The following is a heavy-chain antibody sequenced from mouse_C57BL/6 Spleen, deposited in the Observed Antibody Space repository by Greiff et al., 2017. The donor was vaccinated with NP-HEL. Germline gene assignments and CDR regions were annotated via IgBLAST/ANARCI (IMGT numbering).Heavy chain of an antibody. Sequence: DVHLVESGEGLVKPGGSLKLSCAASGFTFSSYAMSWVRQTPEKRLEWVAYISSGGDYIYYADTVKGRFTISRDNARNTLYLQMSSLKSEDTAMYYCTRDRGGAWFAYWGQGTLVTVSA. CDR2: ISSGGDYI. J-gene: IGHJ3*01. CDR1: GFTFSSYA. CDR3: TRDRGGAWFAY. V-gene: IGHV5-9-1*02.